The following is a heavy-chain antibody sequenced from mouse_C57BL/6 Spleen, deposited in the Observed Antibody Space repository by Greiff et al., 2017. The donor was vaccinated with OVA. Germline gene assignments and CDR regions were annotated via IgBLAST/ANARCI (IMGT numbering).Heavy chain of an antibody. D-gene: IGHD1-1*01. CDR2: ISSGGDYI. CDR1: GFTFSSYA. CDR3: TRDPPYNYGSSYVGYYAMDY. J-gene: IGHJ4*01. Sequence: EVKLMESGGGLVKPGGSLKLSCAASGFTFSSYAMSWVRQTPEKRLEWVAYISSGGDYIYYADTVKGRFTISRDNARNTLYLQMSSLKSEDTAMYYCTRDPPYNYGSSYVGYYAMDYWGQGTSVTVSS. V-gene: IGHV5-9-1*02.